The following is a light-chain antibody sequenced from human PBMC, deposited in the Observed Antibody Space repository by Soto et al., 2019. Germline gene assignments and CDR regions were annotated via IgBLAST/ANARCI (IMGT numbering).Light chain of an antibody. CDR1: QTISNW. CDR2: DVS. CDR3: QQYNSSWT. J-gene: IGKJ1*01. Sequence: DIQMTQSPSTLSASVGDRVTITCRASQTISNWLAWYQQKPGKAPRLLIYDVSTLQSGVPSRFSGSGSGTQFNRTISGLQPDDSATYYCQQYNSSWTFGQGTKVEIK. V-gene: IGKV1-5*01.